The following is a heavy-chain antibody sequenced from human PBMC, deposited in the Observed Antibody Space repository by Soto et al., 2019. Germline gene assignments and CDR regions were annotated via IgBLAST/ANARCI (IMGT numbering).Heavy chain of an antibody. V-gene: IGHV3-7*01. CDR3: ATAVALGDAFDI. Sequence: GGSLRLSCVTSGFSFGTFWLNWVRQAPGKGLEWVANIKQDGSEKYYVDSVKGRFTISRDNSKNTLYLQMNSLRAEDTSVYYCATAVALGDAFDIWGQGTMVTVS. CDR1: GFSFGTFW. CDR2: IKQDGSEK. D-gene: IGHD6-19*01. J-gene: IGHJ3*02.